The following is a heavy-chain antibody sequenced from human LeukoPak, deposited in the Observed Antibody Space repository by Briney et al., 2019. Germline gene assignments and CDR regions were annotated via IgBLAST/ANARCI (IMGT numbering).Heavy chain of an antibody. Sequence: GGSLRLSCAASGFTFSSYAMSWVRQAPGKGLEWVSAISGSGGSTYYADSVKGRFTISRDNSKNTLYLQMNSLRAEDTAVYYCARVTPPYSSSPSLGYWGQGTLVTVSS. CDR2: ISGSGGST. CDR1: GFTFSSYA. D-gene: IGHD6-6*01. CDR3: ARVTPPYSSSPSLGY. J-gene: IGHJ4*02. V-gene: IGHV3-23*01.